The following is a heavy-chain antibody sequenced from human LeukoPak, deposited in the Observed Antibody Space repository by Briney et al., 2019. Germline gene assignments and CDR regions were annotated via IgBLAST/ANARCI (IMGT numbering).Heavy chain of an antibody. J-gene: IGHJ4*02. V-gene: IGHV4-61*01. CDR1: GYSISSGYY. CDR3: ARDRLRFVY. Sequence: SETLSLTCTVSGYSISSGYYWSWIRQPPGKGLEWIGYIYYSGNTNYNPSLKSRVTISVDTSKNQFSLKLSSVTAADTAVYYCARDRLRFVYWGQGTLVTVSS. CDR2: IYYSGNT.